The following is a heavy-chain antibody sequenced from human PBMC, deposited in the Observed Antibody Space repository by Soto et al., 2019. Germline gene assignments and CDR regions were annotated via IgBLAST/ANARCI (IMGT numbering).Heavy chain of an antibody. V-gene: IGHV4-59*01. CDR3: ARGYYDSNGQSNTFDI. J-gene: IGHJ3*02. Sequence: SETLSLTCTVSGASISSSYWSWIRQSPGKGLEWIGYVHYSGSTKYNPSLKSRVTISVDTSKNQFSLKLSSVTDADTAVYYCARGYYDSNGQSNTFDIWGQGTMVTVSS. CDR2: VHYSGST. CDR1: GASISSSY. D-gene: IGHD3-22*01.